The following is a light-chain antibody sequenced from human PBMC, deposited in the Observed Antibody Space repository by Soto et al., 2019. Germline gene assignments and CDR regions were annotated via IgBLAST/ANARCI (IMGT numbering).Light chain of an antibody. CDR1: SSDVGGSNF. V-gene: IGLV2-14*03. CDR2: DVA. CDR3: VSYPSSTTDV. J-gene: IGLJ1*01. Sequence: QSVLTQPASVSDSPGQSITISCTGTSSDVGGSNFVSWYQQHPGKPPKLIIYDVANRPSGVSNRFSGSKSGSTASLIISRLQTEDEADYYCVSYPSSTTDVFGTGTKGTVL.